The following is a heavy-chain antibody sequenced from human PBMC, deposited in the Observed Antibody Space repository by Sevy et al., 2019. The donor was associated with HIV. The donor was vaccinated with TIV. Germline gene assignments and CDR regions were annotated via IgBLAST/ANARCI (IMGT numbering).Heavy chain of an antibody. D-gene: IGHD5-18*01. J-gene: IGHJ6*02. V-gene: IGHV5-51*01. CDR1: GYSFTSYW. CDR2: IYPGDSDT. Sequence: GESLKISCKGSGYSFTSYWIGWVRQMPGKGLEWMGIIYPGDSDTRYSPSFQGQVTISADKSISTAYLQWGSLKASDTAMYYCARVDTAMVYGSYYYYGMDVWGQGTTVTVSS. CDR3: ARVDTAMVYGSYYYYGMDV.